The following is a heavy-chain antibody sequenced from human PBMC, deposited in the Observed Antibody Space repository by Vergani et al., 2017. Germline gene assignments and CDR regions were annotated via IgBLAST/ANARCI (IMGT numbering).Heavy chain of an antibody. CDR2: INSDGSST. D-gene: IGHD3-22*01. CDR1: GFTFSSYW. CDR3: ARDPGSSGYFVYYYGMDV. V-gene: IGHV3-74*01. Sequence: VQLVESGGGVVQPGGSLRLSCAASGFTFSSYWMHWVRQAPGKGLVWVSRINSDGSSTSYADSVKGRFTISRDNAKNTLYLQMNSLRAEDTAVYYCARDPGSSGYFVYYYGMDVWGQGTTVTVSS. J-gene: IGHJ6*02.